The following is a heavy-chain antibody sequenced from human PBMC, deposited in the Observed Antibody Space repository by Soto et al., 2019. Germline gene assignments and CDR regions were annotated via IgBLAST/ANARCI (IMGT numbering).Heavy chain of an antibody. D-gene: IGHD2-2*01. V-gene: IGHV1-69*06. CDR2: IIPIFGTT. J-gene: IGHJ3*02. CDR1: GGTFSSYA. Sequence: SVKVSCKASGGTFSSYAISWVRQAPGQGLEWMGGIIPIFGTTNYAQKFQGRVTITADTSTSTAYMELSSLRSEDTAVYYCARLSIGPPKSFDIWGQGTMVTVSS. CDR3: ARLSIGPPKSFDI.